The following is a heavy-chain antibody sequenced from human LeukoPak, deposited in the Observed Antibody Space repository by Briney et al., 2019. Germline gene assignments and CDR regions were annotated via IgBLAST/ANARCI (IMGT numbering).Heavy chain of an antibody. Sequence: PGGSLRLSCAASGFTFSTYVMSWVRQAPGKGLQWVSYISSSGTTIKYGDSVKGRFTISRDNARNSLYLQMSSLRVEDTAVYYCAREDQAASDYWGQGTLVTVSS. V-gene: IGHV3-48*04. CDR3: AREDQAASDY. CDR2: ISSSGTTI. J-gene: IGHJ4*02. CDR1: GFTFSTYV.